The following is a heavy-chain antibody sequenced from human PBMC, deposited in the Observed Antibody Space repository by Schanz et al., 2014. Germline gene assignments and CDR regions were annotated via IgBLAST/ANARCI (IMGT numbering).Heavy chain of an antibody. CDR2: ISSSSSCI. Sequence: EVQLVESGGGLVKPGGSLRLSCAASGFTFSSYSMNWVRQAPGKGLEWVSSISSSSSCIYYADSVKGRFTISRDNAKNSLYLQMNSLRAQYTYLYYCTRDGNYYGSWNYYKAPDYFDYWGQGTLVTVSS. D-gene: IGHD3-10*01. J-gene: IGHJ4*02. CDR1: GFTFSSYS. CDR3: TRDGNYYGSWNYYKAPDYFDY. V-gene: IGHV3-21*01.